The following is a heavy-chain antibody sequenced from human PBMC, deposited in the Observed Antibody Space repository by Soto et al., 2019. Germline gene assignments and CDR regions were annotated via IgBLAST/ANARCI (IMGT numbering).Heavy chain of an antibody. CDR2: INPNSRGT. CDR1: GYTFTDYF. J-gene: IGHJ5*02. Sequence: ASVKVSCKASGYTFTDYFIHWVRQAPGQGFEWMGWINPNSRGTNYGQKFQGRVTMTRDTSNSTAYMELRGLRSDDTAVYYCARVTLKAGNWFDPWGQGTLVTVS. CDR3: ARVTLKAGNWFDP. V-gene: IGHV1-2*02.